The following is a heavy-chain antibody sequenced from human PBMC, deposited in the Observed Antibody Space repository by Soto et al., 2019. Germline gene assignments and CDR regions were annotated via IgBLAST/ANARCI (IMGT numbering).Heavy chain of an antibody. CDR1: GYTFTTYA. Sequence: ASVKVSCKASGYTFTTYALHWVRQDPGQRPEWMGWINPASGHTKYSKRFQDRVTITRDTSASTGYMELSSLRSEDTAVYYCGRSVVGATGEILYNAMDVWGQGTTVTVSS. D-gene: IGHD1-26*01. V-gene: IGHV1-3*01. CDR3: GRSVVGATGEILYNAMDV. CDR2: INPASGHT. J-gene: IGHJ6*02.